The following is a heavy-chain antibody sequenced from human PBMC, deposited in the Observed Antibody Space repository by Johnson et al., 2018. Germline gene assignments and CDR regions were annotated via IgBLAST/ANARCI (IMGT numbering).Heavy chain of an antibody. J-gene: IGHJ4*02. V-gene: IGHV3-9*01. CDR2: ISWNSGSI. Sequence: EVQLVESGGGLVQPGRSLRLSCAASGFTFDDYAMHWVRQGPGKGLEWGSSISWNSGSIGYADSVKGRFTISRDNAKNSLYLQMHSMRVEETALCYCAKSDSSIWYSFPHFDYWGQGTLVTVSS. D-gene: IGHD6-13*01. CDR3: AKSDSSIWYSFPHFDY. CDR1: GFTFDDYA.